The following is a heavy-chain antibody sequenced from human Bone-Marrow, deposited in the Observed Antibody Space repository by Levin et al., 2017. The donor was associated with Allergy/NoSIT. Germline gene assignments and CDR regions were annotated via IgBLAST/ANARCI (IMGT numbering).Heavy chain of an antibody. V-gene: IGHV3-43*01. Sequence: VGSLRLSCAASGFTFNDYTMHWVRQAPQRGLEWVSLISWDASTTYYADSVRGRFTISRDNSKNALYLQMNSLTTEDTALYYCAKDLSPRIAVTGNIEYWGQGTLVTVSS. D-gene: IGHD6-19*01. CDR1: GFTFNDYT. J-gene: IGHJ4*02. CDR3: AKDLSPRIAVTGNIEY. CDR2: ISWDASTT.